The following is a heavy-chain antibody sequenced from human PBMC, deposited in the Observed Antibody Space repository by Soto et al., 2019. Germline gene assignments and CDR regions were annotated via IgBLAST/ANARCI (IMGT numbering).Heavy chain of an antibody. D-gene: IGHD4-17*01. CDR1: GFTFSSYA. CDR3: ARDRAMTIRYFHN. V-gene: IGHV3-23*01. Sequence: PGGSLRLSCAASGFTFSSYAMSSVRQAPAKRQEWVSGISGRGGSPYYADSVNGRFTICGDNSKSTLYVLMNGLRVDDTALYYCARDRAMTIRYFHNWVQGTLVTVSS. J-gene: IGHJ4*02. CDR2: ISGRGGSP.